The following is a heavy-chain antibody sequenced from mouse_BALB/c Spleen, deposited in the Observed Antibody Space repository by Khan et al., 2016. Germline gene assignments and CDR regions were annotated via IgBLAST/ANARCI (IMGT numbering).Heavy chain of an antibody. CDR1: GYTFSRYW. Sequence: QVQLQQSGAELMKPGASVKISCKATGYTFSRYWIEWIKERPGHGLEWIGEILPGSGTINYNDKFKDKATFTAETSSNTAYIHLSSLTSEDSAVYYCARGTYWSQGTLVTVSA. J-gene: IGHJ3*01. V-gene: IGHV1-9*01. CDR3: ARGTY. CDR2: ILPGSGTI.